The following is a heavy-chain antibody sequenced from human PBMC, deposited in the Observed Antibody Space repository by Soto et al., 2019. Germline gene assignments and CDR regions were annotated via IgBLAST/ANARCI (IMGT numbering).Heavy chain of an antibody. CDR3: ATPRYNWNYYYGMDV. CDR2: IIPIFGTA. CDR1: GGTFSSYA. Sequence: SVKVSCKASGGTFSSYAISWVRQAPGQGLEWMGGIIPIFGTANYAQKFQGRVTITADKSTSTAYMELSSLRSEDTAVYYCATPRYNWNYYYGMDVWGQGTTVTVSS. J-gene: IGHJ6*02. D-gene: IGHD1-20*01. V-gene: IGHV1-69*06.